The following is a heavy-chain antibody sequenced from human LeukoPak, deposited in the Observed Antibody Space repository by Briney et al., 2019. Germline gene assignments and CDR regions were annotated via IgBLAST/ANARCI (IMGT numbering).Heavy chain of an antibody. D-gene: IGHD5-18*01. V-gene: IGHV5-51*01. Sequence: GESLKISCKASGYSFTRYWIGWVRQMPGKGLEWIGIIDPSDSETRYTPSFQGQVTISVDKSLTTAYLQWNSLKASDTAMYYCARQTAMGRSGDYWGQGTLVTVSS. J-gene: IGHJ4*02. CDR1: GYSFTRYW. CDR3: ARQTAMGRSGDY. CDR2: IDPSDSET.